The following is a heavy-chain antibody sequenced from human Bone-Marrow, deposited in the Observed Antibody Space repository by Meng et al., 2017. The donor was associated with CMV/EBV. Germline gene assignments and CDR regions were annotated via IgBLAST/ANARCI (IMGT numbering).Heavy chain of an antibody. D-gene: IGHD2-2*01. Sequence: GESLKISCAASGFTFSSYAMHWVRQAPGKGLEWVAVISYDGSNKYYADSVKGRFTISRDNSKNTLYLQMNSLRAEDTAVYYCARSTSVDYWGQGTLVTV. CDR2: ISYDGSNK. J-gene: IGHJ4*02. CDR3: ARSTSVDY. CDR1: GFTFSSYA. V-gene: IGHV3-30-3*01.